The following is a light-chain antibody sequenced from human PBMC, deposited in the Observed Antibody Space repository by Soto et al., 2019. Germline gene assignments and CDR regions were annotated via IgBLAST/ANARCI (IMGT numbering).Light chain of an antibody. CDR2: DAS. Sequence: IVLTQSPATLSLSPGERATLSCRASQSVSSYLSWYQHKPGQAPRHLIYDASNRATGIPARFSGSGSGTDFTLTTSSLEPEDFAVYYCQHRTTFGQGTRLEIK. J-gene: IGKJ5*01. V-gene: IGKV3-11*01. CDR3: QHRTT. CDR1: QSVSSY.